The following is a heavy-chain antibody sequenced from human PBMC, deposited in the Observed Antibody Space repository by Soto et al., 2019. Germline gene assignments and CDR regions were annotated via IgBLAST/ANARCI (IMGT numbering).Heavy chain of an antibody. CDR1: GGTFSSYA. J-gene: IGHJ6*02. CDR3: ARDGPIQDKARVIGGDYYSYGMDV. Sequence: QVQLVQSGAEVKKPGSSVKVSCKASGGTFSSYAISWVRQAPGQGLEWMGGIIPIFGTANYVQKCQGRVTITAEESTSTAYMELSSLRSEDTAVYYCARDGPIQDKARVIGGDYYSYGMDVWGQGTTVTVSS. CDR2: IIPIFGTA. D-gene: IGHD5-18*01. V-gene: IGHV1-69*01.